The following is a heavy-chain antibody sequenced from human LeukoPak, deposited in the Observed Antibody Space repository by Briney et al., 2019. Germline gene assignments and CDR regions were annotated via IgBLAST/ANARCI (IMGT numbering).Heavy chain of an antibody. CDR1: GGSVSNCY. Sequence: PSETLSLTCTVSGGSVSNCYWSWIRQPPGKGLEWIGYIYYSGRTNYNPSLKSRVTISVDTPKNQFSLKLRSVTAADTAVYYCARGGPPTVTRFDYWGQGTLVTVS. V-gene: IGHV4-59*02. D-gene: IGHD4-17*01. CDR3: ARGGPPTVTRFDY. CDR2: IYYSGRT. J-gene: IGHJ4*02.